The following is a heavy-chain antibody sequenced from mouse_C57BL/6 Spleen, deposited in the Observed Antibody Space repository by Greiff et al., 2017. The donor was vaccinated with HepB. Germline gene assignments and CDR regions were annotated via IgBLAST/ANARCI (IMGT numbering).Heavy chain of an antibody. CDR3: AREDTTVVARYFDY. Sequence: QVHVKQSGAELVRPGSSVKLSCKASGYTFTSYWMHWVKQRPIQGLEWIGNIDPSDSETHYNQKFKDKATLTVDKSSSTAYMQLSSLTSEDSAVYYCAREDTTVVARYFDYWGQGTTLTVSS. J-gene: IGHJ2*01. CDR2: IDPSDSET. CDR1: GYTFTSYW. D-gene: IGHD1-1*01. V-gene: IGHV1-52*01.